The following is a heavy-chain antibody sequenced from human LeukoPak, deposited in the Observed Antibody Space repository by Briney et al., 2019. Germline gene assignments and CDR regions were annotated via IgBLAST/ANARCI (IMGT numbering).Heavy chain of an antibody. Sequence: SQTLSLTCTVSGGSISRGDYYWSWFRQPPGKGLASIGYIYYSGCTYYNPSFKSRVTISVDTSKNQFSLKLSSVTAADTAVYYCARDRNYYGSGSSGMDVWGKGTTVTVSS. CDR2: IYYSGCT. J-gene: IGHJ6*04. CDR3: ARDRNYYGSGSSGMDV. CDR1: GGSISRGDYY. V-gene: IGHV4-30-4*01. D-gene: IGHD3-10*01.